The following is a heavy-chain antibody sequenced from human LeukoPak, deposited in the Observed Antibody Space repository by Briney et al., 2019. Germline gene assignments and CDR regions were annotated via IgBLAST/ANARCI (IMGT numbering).Heavy chain of an antibody. CDR1: GFTFSSYS. Sequence: GGSLRLSCAASGFTFSSYSMNWVRQAPGKGLEWVSYISSSGSTIYYADSVKGRFTISRDNAKNSLYLQMNSLRAEDTAVYYCARDGRQNDYGDYWGQGTLVTVSS. CDR3: ARDGRQNDYGDY. CDR2: ISSSGSTI. J-gene: IGHJ4*02. V-gene: IGHV3-48*04.